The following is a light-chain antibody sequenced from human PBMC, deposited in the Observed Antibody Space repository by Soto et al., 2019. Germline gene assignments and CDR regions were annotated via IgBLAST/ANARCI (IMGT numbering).Light chain of an antibody. CDR2: WAS. V-gene: IGKV4-1*01. Sequence: DIVMTQPPDSLAVSLGERATINCKSSQSVLYSSNNVNYLAWYQHKPGQPPKVLIYWASTRESGVPDRFSGSGSGTDFTLTISSLQAEDVAVYYCQQSYSTPYTFGQGTKLEIK. CDR1: QSVLYSSNNVNY. CDR3: QQSYSTPYT. J-gene: IGKJ2*01.